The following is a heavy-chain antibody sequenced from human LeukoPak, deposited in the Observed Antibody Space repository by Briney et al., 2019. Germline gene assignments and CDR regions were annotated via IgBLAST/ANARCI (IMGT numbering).Heavy chain of an antibody. Sequence: GGSLRLSCAASGFTFSSYSMNWVRQAPGKGLEWVSYISSSSSTIYYADFVKGRFAISRDNAKNSLYLQMNSLSAEGAAVYYCVKDDGWVQYANWGQGTLVTVSS. CDR3: VKDDGWVQYAN. J-gene: IGHJ4*02. V-gene: IGHV3-48*01. D-gene: IGHD5-24*01. CDR2: ISSSSSTI. CDR1: GFTFSSYS.